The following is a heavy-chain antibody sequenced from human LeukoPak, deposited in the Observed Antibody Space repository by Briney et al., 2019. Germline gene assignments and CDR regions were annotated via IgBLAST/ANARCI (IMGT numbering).Heavy chain of an antibody. CDR2: MNPNSGNT. Sequence: ASVKVSCKASGHTFTSYDVNWVRQATGQGLEWMGWMNPNSGNTGYAQKFQGRVTMTRNTSISTAYMELSSLRSEDTAVYYCARGGEPYYDFWSGPWDGMDVWGQGTTVTVSS. D-gene: IGHD3-3*01. J-gene: IGHJ6*02. CDR1: GHTFTSYD. CDR3: ARGGEPYYDFWSGPWDGMDV. V-gene: IGHV1-8*01.